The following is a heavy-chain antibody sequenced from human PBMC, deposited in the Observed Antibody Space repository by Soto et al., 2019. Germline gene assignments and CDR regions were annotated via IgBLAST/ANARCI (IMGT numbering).Heavy chain of an antibody. Sequence: QVQLVQSGAEVKKPGSSVKVSCKASRGTFSSYTISWVRQAPGQGLEWMGRIIPILGIANYAQKFQGRVRISADKSTSTAYMELISLRSEDTAVYYCAREIRDGYNTYFQHWGQGTLVTVSS. CDR1: RGTFSSYT. CDR2: IIPILGIA. CDR3: AREIRDGYNTYFQH. D-gene: IGHD5-12*01. J-gene: IGHJ1*01. V-gene: IGHV1-69*08.